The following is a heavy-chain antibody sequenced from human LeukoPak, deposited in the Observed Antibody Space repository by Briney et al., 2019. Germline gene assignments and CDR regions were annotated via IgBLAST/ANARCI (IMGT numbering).Heavy chain of an antibody. D-gene: IGHD3-22*01. V-gene: IGHV3-23*01. CDR1: GFTFSSYA. J-gene: IGHJ4*02. CDR3: TKRPVVGITTPYFDY. CDR2: ISGGGTST. Sequence: QSGGSLRLSCAASGFTFSSYAMSWVRQAPGKGLEWVSSISGGGTSTYYADSVKGRFTISRDNSKNTLFLQMNSLRAEDTAVYYCTKRPVVGITTPYFDYWGQGTLVTVSS.